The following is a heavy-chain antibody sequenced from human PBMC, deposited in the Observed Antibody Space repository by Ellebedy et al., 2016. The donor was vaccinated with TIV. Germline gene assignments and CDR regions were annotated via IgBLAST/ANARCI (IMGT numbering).Heavy chain of an antibody. J-gene: IGHJ5*02. D-gene: IGHD6-19*01. CDR3: ARLKYSSGWSLSENWFDP. V-gene: IGHV5-51*01. CDR2: IYPGDSDT. CDR1: GYSFTSYW. Sequence: GESLKISCKGSGYSFTSYWIGWVRQMPGKGLEWMGIIYPGDSDTRYSPSFKGQVTISADKYISTAYLQWSSLKASDTAMYYCARLKYSSGWSLSENWFDPWGQGTLVTVSS.